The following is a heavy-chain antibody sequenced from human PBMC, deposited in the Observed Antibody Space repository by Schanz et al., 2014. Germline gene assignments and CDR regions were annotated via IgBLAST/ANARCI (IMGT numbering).Heavy chain of an antibody. J-gene: IGHJ4*02. V-gene: IGHV1-46*01. CDR3: ARGRGFYDY. Sequence: QVLQVQSGSELKKPGTSVKVSCKASGYTLSAYSLHWVRQAPGQGLEWMGIVNPSVRGTHFAREFQGRVTVTSDTSTSTVYMELSGLRSEDTAVYYCARGRGFYDYWGQGTLVTVSS. CDR1: GYTLSAYS. D-gene: IGHD3-10*01. CDR2: VNPSVRGT.